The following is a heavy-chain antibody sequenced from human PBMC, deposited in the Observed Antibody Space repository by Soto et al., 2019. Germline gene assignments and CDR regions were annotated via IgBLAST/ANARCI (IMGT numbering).Heavy chain of an antibody. V-gene: IGHV4-34*01. CDR3: ARGGYYYYGMDV. CDR1: GGSFSGYY. Sequence: LSLTCAVYGGSFSGYYWSWIRQPPGKGLEWIGEINHSGSTNYNPSLKSRVTISVDTSKNQFSLKLSSVTAADTAVYYCARGGYYYYGMDVWGQGTTVTVSS. CDR2: INHSGST. J-gene: IGHJ6*02.